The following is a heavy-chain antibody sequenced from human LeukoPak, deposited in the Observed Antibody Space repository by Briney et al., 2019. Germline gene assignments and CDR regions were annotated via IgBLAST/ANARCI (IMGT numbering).Heavy chain of an antibody. V-gene: IGHV1-69*04. J-gene: IGHJ4*02. CDR1: GGTFSSYA. CDR3: ARDSRGDYGGNSDYFDY. Sequence: GASVKVSCKASGGTFSSYAISWVRQAPGQGLEWMGRIIPILGIANYAQKFQGRVTITADKSTSTAYMELSSLRSEDTAVYYCARDSRGDYGGNSDYFDYWGQGTLVTVSS. CDR2: IIPILGIA. D-gene: IGHD4-23*01.